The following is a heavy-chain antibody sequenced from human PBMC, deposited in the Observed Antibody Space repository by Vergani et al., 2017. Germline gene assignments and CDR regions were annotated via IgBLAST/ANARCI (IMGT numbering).Heavy chain of an antibody. CDR3: ASTPYSRGGSIDY. CDR1: GGTFSSYT. J-gene: IGHJ4*02. D-gene: IGHD6-19*01. V-gene: IGHV1-69*02. CDR2: IIPILGIA. Sequence: QVQLVQSGAEVKKPGSSVKVSCKASGGTFSSYTISWVRQAPGQGLEWMGRIIPILGIANYAQKFQGRVTITADKSTSTAYMGLSSLRSEDTAVYYCASTPYSRGGSIDYWGQGTLVTVSS.